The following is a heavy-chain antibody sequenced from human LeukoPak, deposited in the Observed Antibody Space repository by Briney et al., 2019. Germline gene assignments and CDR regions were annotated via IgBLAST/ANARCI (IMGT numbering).Heavy chain of an antibody. J-gene: IGHJ6*03. CDR3: ARGSVTIFGVADPYYMDV. CDR2: IIPIFGTA. CDR1: GGTFSSYA. D-gene: IGHD3-3*01. Sequence: SVKVSCKASGGTFSSYAISWVRQAPGQGLEWMGGIIPIFGTANYAQKFQGRVTITADESTSTAYMELSSLRSEDTAVYYCARGSVTIFGVADPYYMDVWGKGTTVTVSS. V-gene: IGHV1-69*13.